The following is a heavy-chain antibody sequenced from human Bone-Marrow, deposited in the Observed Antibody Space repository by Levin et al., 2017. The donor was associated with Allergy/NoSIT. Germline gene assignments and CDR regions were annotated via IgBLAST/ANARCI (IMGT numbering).Heavy chain of an antibody. CDR3: AKDRGYCSGGSCYSDPIPDAFDI. CDR2: ITGSGGST. D-gene: IGHD2-15*01. V-gene: IGHV3-23*01. Sequence: LSLPCAASGFTFSSYAMSWVRQAPGKGLEWVSAITGSGGSTYYADSVKGRFTISRDNSKNTLYLQMNSLRVEDTAVYYCAKDRGYCSGGSCYSDPIPDAFDIWGQGTMVTVSS. CDR1: GFTFSSYA. J-gene: IGHJ3*02.